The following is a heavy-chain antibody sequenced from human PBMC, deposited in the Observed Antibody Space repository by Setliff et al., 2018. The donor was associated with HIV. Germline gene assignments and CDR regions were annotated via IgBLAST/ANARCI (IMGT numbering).Heavy chain of an antibody. D-gene: IGHD6-13*01. J-gene: IGHJ4*02. CDR3: ARLPDINSWPFDY. V-gene: IGHV4-4*02. CDR2: IYHNGNT. Sequence: PSETLSLTCAVSGGSISSSNWWSWVRQPPGKGLEWIGEIYHNGNTNYSPSLKNRVTMSVDSSKNQFSLSLSSVTAADTAVYYCARLPDINSWPFDYWARGTLVTVSS. CDR1: GGSISSSNW.